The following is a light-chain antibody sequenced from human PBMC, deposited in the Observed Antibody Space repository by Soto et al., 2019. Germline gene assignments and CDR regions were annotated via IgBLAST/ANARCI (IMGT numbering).Light chain of an antibody. J-gene: IGKJ1*01. Sequence: IQMTQSPSSLSASVGDRVTITCQASQDISNSISWYQQKPGKAPNLLIYHASSLRSGVPSRFSGSGSGTEFTLTISSLQPDDFATYYCQQYSSLWTFGQGTKVDIK. CDR3: QQYSSLWT. CDR1: QDISNS. CDR2: HAS. V-gene: IGKV1-5*01.